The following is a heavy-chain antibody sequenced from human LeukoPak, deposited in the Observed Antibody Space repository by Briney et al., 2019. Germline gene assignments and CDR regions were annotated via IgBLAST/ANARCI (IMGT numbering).Heavy chain of an antibody. V-gene: IGHV4-59*11. CDR2: IYYSGST. J-gene: IGHJ6*03. CDR1: GGSISSHY. D-gene: IGHD6-13*01. Sequence: PSETLSLTYTVSGGSISSHYWSWIQQPPGKGREGIGYIYYSGSTNYNPSLKSRVTISVDTSKNQFSLKLSSVTAADTAVYYCARGVYSSSWYYYYYMDVWGKGTTVTVSS. CDR3: ARGVYSSSWYYYYYMDV.